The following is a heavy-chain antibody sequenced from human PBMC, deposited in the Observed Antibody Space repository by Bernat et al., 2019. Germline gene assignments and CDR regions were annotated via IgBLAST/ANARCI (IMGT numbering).Heavy chain of an antibody. CDR3: ASAPPHTGIFGGMDV. D-gene: IGHD3-3*01. CDR1: GGTFSSYA. Sequence: QVQLVQSGAEVKKPGSSVKVSCKASGGTFSSYAISWVRQAPGQGLEWMGGIIPIFGTANYAQKFQGRVMITADESTSTAYMELSSLRSEDTAVYDCASAPPHTGIFGGMDVWGQGTTVTVSS. V-gene: IGHV1-69*12. CDR2: IIPIFGTA. J-gene: IGHJ6*02.